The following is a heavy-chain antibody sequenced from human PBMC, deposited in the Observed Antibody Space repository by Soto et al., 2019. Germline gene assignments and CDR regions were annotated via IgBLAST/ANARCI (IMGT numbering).Heavy chain of an antibody. V-gene: IGHV1-69*06. CDR1: GDTFTSYA. Sequence: QVQLVQSGAEVKKPGSSVKVSCTASGDTFTSYAFSWVRQAPGQGLEWMGGIIPRFGTPNYAQNFQGRLTIPADKSTSTVYMELRGLRSEDPAVYFCARNRVAGMDFWGQGTLVTVSS. CDR3: ARNRVAGMDF. D-gene: IGHD3-10*01. CDR2: IIPRFGTP. J-gene: IGHJ4*02.